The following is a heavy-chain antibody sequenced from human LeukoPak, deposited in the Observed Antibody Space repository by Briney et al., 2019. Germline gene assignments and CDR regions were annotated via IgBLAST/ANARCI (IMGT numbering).Heavy chain of an antibody. CDR3: ARESEEPDNDY. CDR2: IYSGGST. J-gene: IGHJ4*02. Sequence: GGSLRLSCAASGFTVSSNYMSWVRQAPGKGLEWVSVIYSGGSTYYADSVKGRFTISRDNSKNTLYLQMNSLRAEDTAVHYCARESEEPDNDYWGQGTLVTVSS. V-gene: IGHV3-66*01. CDR1: GFTVSSNY. D-gene: IGHD1-14*01.